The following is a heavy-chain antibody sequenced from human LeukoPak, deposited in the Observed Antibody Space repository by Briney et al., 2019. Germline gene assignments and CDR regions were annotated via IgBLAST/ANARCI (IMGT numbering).Heavy chain of an antibody. CDR1: GVSISNYY. CDR3: ARVGSPGVTFDI. D-gene: IGHD2-8*01. V-gene: IGHV4-59*01. CDR2: IFHSGST. Sequence: SETLSLTCIVSGVSISNYYWSWIRQPPGKGLEWIGYIFHSGSTNYNPSLKSRVTISLDTSTNRFSLKLSSVTAADTAVYYCARVGSPGVTFDIWGQGTMLTVSS. J-gene: IGHJ3*02.